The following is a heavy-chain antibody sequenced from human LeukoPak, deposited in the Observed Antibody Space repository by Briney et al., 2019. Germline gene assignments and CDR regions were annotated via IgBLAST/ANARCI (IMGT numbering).Heavy chain of an antibody. V-gene: IGHV4-59*01. D-gene: IGHD3-22*01. CDR3: ASNYYYDSSGYYYDNAYAFDI. CDR1: GGSISSYY. J-gene: IGHJ3*02. CDR2: IYYSGST. Sequence: SETLSLTCTVSGGSISSYYWSWIRQPPGKGLKWIGYIYYSGSTNYNPSLKSRVTISVDTSKNQFSLKLSSVTAADTAVYYCASNYYYDSSGYYYDNAYAFDIWGQGTMVTVSS.